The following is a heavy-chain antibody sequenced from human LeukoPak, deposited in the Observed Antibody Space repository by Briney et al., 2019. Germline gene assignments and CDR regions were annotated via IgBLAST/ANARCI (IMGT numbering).Heavy chain of an antibody. V-gene: IGHV3-21*01. CDR3: AREVSEGFDF. J-gene: IGHJ4*02. CDR2: FGTRSTSI. CDR1: GFTVSSNY. D-gene: IGHD3-22*01. Sequence: PGGSLRLSCAASGFTVSSNYMSWVRRAPGKGLEWVSSFGTRSTSIYHAGSVKGRFAISRDNAKNSLYLQMNSLRAEDTAVYYCAREVSEGFDFWGQGTLVTVSS.